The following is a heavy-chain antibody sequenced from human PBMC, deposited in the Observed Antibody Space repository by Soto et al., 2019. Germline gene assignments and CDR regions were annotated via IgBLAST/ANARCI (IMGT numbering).Heavy chain of an antibody. Sequence: QVQLVQSGAEVKKPGASVKVSCKASGYTFTSYGISWVRQAPGQGLEWMGWISAYNGNTNYAQKLQGRVTMTTDTSTSTAYMELRSLRSDDTAVYYCARDRGEAIFGVVIPNWFDPWGQGTLVTVSS. J-gene: IGHJ5*02. CDR3: ARDRGEAIFGVVIPNWFDP. V-gene: IGHV1-18*04. D-gene: IGHD3-3*01. CDR2: ISAYNGNT. CDR1: GYTFTSYG.